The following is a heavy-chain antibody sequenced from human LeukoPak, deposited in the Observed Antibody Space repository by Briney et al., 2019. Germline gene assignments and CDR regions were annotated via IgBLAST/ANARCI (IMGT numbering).Heavy chain of an antibody. CDR1: GFIFSTYT. J-gene: IGHJ4*02. Sequence: GGSLRLSCTASGFIFSTYTMNWVRQAPGKGLEWVSSISSGSSYIYYADSLKGRFTISRDNAKNSLYLQMNSLRAEDTAVYYCARDTTSISHNFDYWGQGTLVTVSS. V-gene: IGHV3-21*01. CDR3: ARDTTSISHNFDY. D-gene: IGHD2/OR15-2a*01. CDR2: ISSGSSYI.